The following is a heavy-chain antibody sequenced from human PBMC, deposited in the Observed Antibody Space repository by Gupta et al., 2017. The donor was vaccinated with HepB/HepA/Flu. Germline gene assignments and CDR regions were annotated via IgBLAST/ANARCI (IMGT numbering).Heavy chain of an antibody. J-gene: IGHJ4*02. CDR1: GGSISTSSYY. V-gene: IGHV4-39*01. Sequence: QLPLQESGPGLVTPSATLSLTCTVSGGSISTSSYYWGWIRQPPGKGLEWIGSIYHSGITYYNPSLKSRVTISVDTSKNQFSLKVSSVAAADTAVYFCARGLGIPAAGDIGPFDDWGQGILVTVSS. CDR2: IYHSGIT. D-gene: IGHD6-13*01. CDR3: ARGLGIPAAGDIGPFDD.